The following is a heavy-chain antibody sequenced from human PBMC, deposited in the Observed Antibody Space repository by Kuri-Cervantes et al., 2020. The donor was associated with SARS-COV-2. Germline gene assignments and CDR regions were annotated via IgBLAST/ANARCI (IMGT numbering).Heavy chain of an antibody. CDR3: ARDWGYSYAEGAFDI. Sequence: GSLRLSCTVSGGSISSYYWSWIRQPPGKGLEWIGYIYYSGSTNYNPSLKSRVTISVDTSKNQFSLKPSSVTAADTAVYYCARDWGYSYAEGAFDIWGQGTMVTVSS. CDR1: GGSISSYY. CDR2: IYYSGST. J-gene: IGHJ3*02. V-gene: IGHV4-59*01. D-gene: IGHD5-18*01.